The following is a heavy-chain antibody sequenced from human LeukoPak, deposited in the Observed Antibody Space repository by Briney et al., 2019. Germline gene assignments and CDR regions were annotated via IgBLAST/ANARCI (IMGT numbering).Heavy chain of an antibody. V-gene: IGHV4-59*01. CDR2: IYYSGST. Sequence: SETLSLTCTVSGGSISTYYWSWIRQPPGKGLEWIGCIYYSGSTNYNPSLKSRVTISVDTSKNQFSLKLSSVTAADTAVYYCARVGTIFGVVIDYWGQGTLVTVSS. J-gene: IGHJ4*02. CDR1: GGSISTYY. CDR3: ARVGTIFGVVIDY. D-gene: IGHD3-3*01.